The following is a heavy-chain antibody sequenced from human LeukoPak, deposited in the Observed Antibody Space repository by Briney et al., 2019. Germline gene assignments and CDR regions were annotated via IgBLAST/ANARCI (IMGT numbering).Heavy chain of an antibody. CDR3: ARGGAPYDFWSGNYYYYGMDV. J-gene: IGHJ6*02. D-gene: IGHD3-3*01. CDR1: GFTFSSYD. V-gene: IGHV3-13*01. Sequence: GGPLRLSCAASGFTFSSYDMHWVRQAKGKGLKWASPIGPAGDTYYPGSVKGRFTISRENAKNSLYLQMNSLRAGDTAVYYCARGGAPYDFWSGNYYYYGMDVWGQGTTVTVSS. CDR2: IGPAGDT.